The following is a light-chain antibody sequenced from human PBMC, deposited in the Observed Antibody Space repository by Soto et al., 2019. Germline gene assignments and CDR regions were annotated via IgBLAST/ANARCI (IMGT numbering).Light chain of an antibody. CDR1: QSVSSY. J-gene: IGKJ3*01. CDR3: QQYNDWPFT. CDR2: DAS. Sequence: EMVLTQSPATLSLSPGERATLSCRASQSVSSYLAWYQQKPGQAPRLLIYDASNRATGIPARFGGSGSGTDFTLTISSLEPEDFAVYYCQQYNDWPFTFGPGTKVDTK. V-gene: IGKV3-11*01.